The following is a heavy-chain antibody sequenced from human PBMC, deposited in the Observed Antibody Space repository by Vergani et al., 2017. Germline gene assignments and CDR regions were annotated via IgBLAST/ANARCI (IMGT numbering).Heavy chain of an antibody. J-gene: IGHJ4*02. CDR1: GFTFSSYS. CDR3: ARVNTRPYYFDY. Sequence: EVQLVESGGGLVKPGGSLRLSCAASGFTFSSYSMNWVRQAPGKGLEWVSSISSSSYIYYADSVKGRFTISRDNAKNSLYLQMNSLRAEDTAVYYCARVNTRPYYFDYWGQGTLVTVSS. D-gene: IGHD1-1*01. CDR2: ISSSSYI. V-gene: IGHV3-21*01.